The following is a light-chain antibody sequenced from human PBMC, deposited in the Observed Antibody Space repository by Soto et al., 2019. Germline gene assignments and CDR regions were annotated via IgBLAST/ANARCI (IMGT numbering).Light chain of an antibody. Sequence: DIQMTQSPSTLSASVGDRVTITCRASQSINNWLAWYQQKPGKAPKLLIYDASNRATGIPARFSGSGSGTDFTLTISSLEPEDFAVYYCQQRSNGLTFGGGTKVEIK. J-gene: IGKJ4*01. CDR2: DAS. V-gene: IGKV1-5*01. CDR3: QQRSNGLT. CDR1: QSINNW.